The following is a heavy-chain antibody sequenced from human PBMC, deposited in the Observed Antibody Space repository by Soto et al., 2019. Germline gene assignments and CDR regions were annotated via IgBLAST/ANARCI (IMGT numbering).Heavy chain of an antibody. CDR3: ARAAWSDEGWDH. CDR1: GFSFSEYE. V-gene: IGHV3-48*03. D-gene: IGHD1-1*01. CDR2: INQFGKII. J-gene: IGHJ4*02. Sequence: EVQLAESGGGLIQPGGSLRLSCAAFGFSFSEYEMNWVRQAPGQGLEWVSYINQFGKIIYYADSVKGRFTISRDDAKNSLYLHMNSLRVEDTALYYCARAAWSDEGWDHWGQGTLVTVSS.